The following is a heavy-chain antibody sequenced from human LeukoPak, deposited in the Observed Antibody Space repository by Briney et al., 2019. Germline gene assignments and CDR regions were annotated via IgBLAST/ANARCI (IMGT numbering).Heavy chain of an antibody. Sequence: PGGSLRLSCAASGFTFSSYSMNWVRQAPGKGLEWVSSISSSSSYIYYADSVKGRFTISRDNAKNSLYLQMNSLRAEDTAVYYCARVRLRSGDYFDYWGQGTPVTVSS. V-gene: IGHV3-21*01. D-gene: IGHD3-10*02. CDR2: ISSSSSYI. CDR1: GFTFSSYS. CDR3: ARVRLRSGDYFDY. J-gene: IGHJ4*02.